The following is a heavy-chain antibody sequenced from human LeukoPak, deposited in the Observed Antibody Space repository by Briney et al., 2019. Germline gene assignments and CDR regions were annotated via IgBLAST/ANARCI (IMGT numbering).Heavy chain of an antibody. V-gene: IGHV3-11*04. Sequence: GGSLRLSCKASGFVFSHYYMSWIRQAPGKGLEYVAYISGSGDTIYYADSVKGRFSISRDNAKNSLYLQMNSLRAEDTAVYYCATYSSLNRREFQYWGQGTLLTVSS. J-gene: IGHJ1*01. CDR2: ISGSGDTI. CDR3: ATYSSLNRREFQY. D-gene: IGHD3-22*01. CDR1: GFVFSHYY.